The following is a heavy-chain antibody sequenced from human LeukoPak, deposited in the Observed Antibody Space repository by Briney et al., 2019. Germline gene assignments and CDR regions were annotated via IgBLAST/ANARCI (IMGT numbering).Heavy chain of an antibody. J-gene: IGHJ6*03. V-gene: IGHV3-23*01. CDR1: GFTFRNCG. CDR2: ISSGGNT. Sequence: GGTLRLSCAASGFTFRNCGMGWVRRAPGKGLEWVSGISSGGNTYYADSVKGRFTISRDNSKNTLYLQMDSLRAEDTAVYYCARDGDTAMATYYYYYYYMDVWGKGTTVTVSS. CDR3: ARDGDTAMATYYYYYYYMDV. D-gene: IGHD5-18*01.